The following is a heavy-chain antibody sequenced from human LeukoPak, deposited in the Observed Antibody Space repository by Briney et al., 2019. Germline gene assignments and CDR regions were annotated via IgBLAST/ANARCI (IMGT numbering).Heavy chain of an antibody. CDR3: AKGDKMLTWRRTYNRFDP. CDR1: GGSISSNSYY. V-gene: IGHV4-39*01. Sequence: SETLSLTCTVSGGSISSNSYYWGWIRQPPGKGLKWIGSIYYSGSTYYNPSLKSRVTISVDTSKNQFSLKLSSVTATDTAVYFCAKGDKMLTWRRTYNRFDPWGQGTLVTVSS. J-gene: IGHJ5*02. CDR2: IYYSGST. D-gene: IGHD3-16*01.